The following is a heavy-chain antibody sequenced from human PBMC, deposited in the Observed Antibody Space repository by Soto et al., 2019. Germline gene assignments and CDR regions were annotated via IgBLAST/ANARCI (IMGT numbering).Heavy chain of an antibody. D-gene: IGHD4-17*01. CDR2: IIPLFGKA. Sequence: SVKVSCKASGGTFSRYAISWVRQAPGQGLEWMGGIIPLFGKANYAQKFQGRVTITADESTSTAYMELSSLRSEDTAVYYCAKATTTVVTFDYWGQGTLVTVSS. CDR3: AKATTTVVTFDY. V-gene: IGHV1-69*13. J-gene: IGHJ4*02. CDR1: GGTFSRYA.